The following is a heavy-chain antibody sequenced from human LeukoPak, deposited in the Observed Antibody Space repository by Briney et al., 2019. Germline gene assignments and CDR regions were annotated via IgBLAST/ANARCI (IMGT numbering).Heavy chain of an antibody. J-gene: IGHJ6*02. CDR3: ARGDYYDSSGYIFRGGYYYGMDV. V-gene: IGHV3-33*01. D-gene: IGHD3-22*01. CDR1: GFTFSSYG. CDR2: IWYDGSNK. Sequence: GGSLRLSCAASGFTFSSYGMHWVRQAPGKGREWVAVIWYDGSNKYYADSVKGRFTISRDNSKNTLYLQMNSLRAEDTAVYYCARGDYYDSSGYIFRGGYYYGMDVWGQGTTVTVSS.